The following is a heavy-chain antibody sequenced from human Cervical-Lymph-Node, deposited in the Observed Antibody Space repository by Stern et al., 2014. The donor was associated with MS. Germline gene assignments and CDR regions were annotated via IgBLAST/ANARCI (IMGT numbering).Heavy chain of an antibody. J-gene: IGHJ4*02. D-gene: IGHD1-26*01. CDR2: INPSGGST. Sequence: QVQLVQSGAEVKKPGASVKVSCKTSGYTFTNYYMHWVRQAPGQGLEWMGIINPSGGSTTYAQKFQGRVTWTRDTSTSTVYMELSSLRSEDTAVYYCAREKVATTHGVYFDYWGQGTLVTVSS. CDR1: GYTFTNYY. CDR3: AREKVATTHGVYFDY. V-gene: IGHV1-46*01.